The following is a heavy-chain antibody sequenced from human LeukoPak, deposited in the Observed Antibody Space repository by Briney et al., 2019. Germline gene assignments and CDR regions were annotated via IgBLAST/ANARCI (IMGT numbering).Heavy chain of an antibody. CDR1: GFTFTSHW. D-gene: IGHD3-22*01. CDR3: ARHSSGYYHYDY. Sequence: GGSLRLSCEASGFTFTSHWMSWVRQVPGKGLEWVAKINEDGREKYYVDSVKGRFTISRDNAKNSLSLQMNSLRAEDTAVYYCARHSSGYYHYDYWGPGTPVTVAS. J-gene: IGHJ4*02. CDR2: INEDGREK. V-gene: IGHV3-7*01.